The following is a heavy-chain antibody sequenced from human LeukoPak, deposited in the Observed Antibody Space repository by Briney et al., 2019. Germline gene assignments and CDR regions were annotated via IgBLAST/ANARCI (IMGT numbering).Heavy chain of an antibody. CDR3: ARDCSGGSCYGAFDI. V-gene: IGHV4-59*12. J-gene: IGHJ3*02. CDR1: GGSISSYY. D-gene: IGHD2-15*01. Sequence: SETLSLTCTVSGGSISSYYWSWIRQPPGKGLEWIGYIYYSGSTNYNPSLKSRVTISVDTSKNQFSLKLSSVTATDTAVYYCARDCSGGSCYGAFDIWGQGTMVTVSS. CDR2: IYYSGST.